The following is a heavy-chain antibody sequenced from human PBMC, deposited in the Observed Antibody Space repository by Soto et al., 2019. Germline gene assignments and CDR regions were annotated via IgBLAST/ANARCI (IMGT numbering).Heavy chain of an antibody. Sequence: YSGRVASRPSGGTFRSHSMSWLRQATGQGLEWMGGIIPIFGTANYAQKFQGRVTITADESTSTAYMELSSLRSEDTAVYYCARDLLIAAAGTAFDYWGQGTLVTGSS. D-gene: IGHD6-13*01. CDR3: ARDLLIAAAGTAFDY. V-gene: IGHV1-69*13. CDR1: GGTFRSHS. J-gene: IGHJ4*02. CDR2: IIPIFGTA.